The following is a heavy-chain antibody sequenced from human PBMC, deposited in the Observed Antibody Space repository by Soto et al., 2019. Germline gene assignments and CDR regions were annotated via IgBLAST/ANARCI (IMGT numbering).Heavy chain of an antibody. V-gene: IGHV4-39*01. CDR2: IYYSGST. J-gene: IGHJ4*02. Sequence: SEPLCLTCTVSGGYISSSSYYWGWIRQPPGKGLEWIGSIYYSGSTYYNPSLKSRVTISVDTSKNQFSLKLSSVTAADTAVYYCARLGVYYYDTSGYYCVGRYYFDFWGQGSRVTVTS. D-gene: IGHD3-22*01. CDR3: ARLGVYYYDTSGYYCVGRYYFDF. CDR1: GGYISSSSYY.